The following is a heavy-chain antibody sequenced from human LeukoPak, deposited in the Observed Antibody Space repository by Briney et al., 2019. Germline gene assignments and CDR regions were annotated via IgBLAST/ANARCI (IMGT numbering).Heavy chain of an antibody. CDR1: GFTFSSYA. CDR3: AKNKADGYRVTGAFDI. Sequence: GGSLRLSCAASGFTFSSYAMSWVRQAPGKGLEWVSGISWNSGSIGYADSVKGRFTISRDNAKNSLYLQMNSLRAEDTALYYCAKNKADGYRVTGAFDIWGQGTMVTVSS. CDR2: ISWNSGSI. D-gene: IGHD5-18*01. J-gene: IGHJ3*02. V-gene: IGHV3-9*01.